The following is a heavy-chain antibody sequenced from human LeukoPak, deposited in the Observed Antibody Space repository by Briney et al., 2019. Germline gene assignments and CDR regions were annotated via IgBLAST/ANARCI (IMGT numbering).Heavy chain of an antibody. V-gene: IGHV4-61*02. CDR3: ARGSWELLDY. D-gene: IGHD1-26*01. CDR2: IYTSGST. Sequence: SETLSLTCTVSGGSISSGSYYWSWIRQPAGKGLEWIGRIYTSGSTNYNPSLKSRVTISVDTSKNQFSLKLSSVTAADTAVYYCARGSWELLDYWGRGTLVTVSS. CDR1: GGSISSGSYY. J-gene: IGHJ4*02.